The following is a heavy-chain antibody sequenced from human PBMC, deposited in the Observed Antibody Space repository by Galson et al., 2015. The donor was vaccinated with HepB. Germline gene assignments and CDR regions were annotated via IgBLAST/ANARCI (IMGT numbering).Heavy chain of an antibody. CDR2: INTNTGNP. J-gene: IGHJ4*02. CDR3: ARFPAYYFDY. CDR1: GYRFATYA. V-gene: IGHV7-4-1*02. Sequence: SVKVSCKASGYRFATYAMNWVRQAPGQGLEWMGWINTNTGNPTYAQGFTGRFVFSLDTSVSTAYLQINSLKAEDTAVYYCARFPAYYFDYWGQGTLVTVSS.